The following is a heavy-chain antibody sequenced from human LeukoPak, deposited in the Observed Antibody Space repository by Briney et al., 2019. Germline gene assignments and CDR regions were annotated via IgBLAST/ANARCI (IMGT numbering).Heavy chain of an antibody. D-gene: IGHD6-19*01. J-gene: IGHJ6*02. CDR3: ARDVLSIAVAGKTYYYYGMDV. Sequence: GASVKVSCKASGYTFTSYGISWVRQAPGQGLEWMGWISAYNGNTNYAQKLQGRVTMTTDTSTSTAYMELRSLRSEDTAVYYCARDVLSIAVAGKTYYYYGMDVWGQGTTVTVSS. V-gene: IGHV1-18*01. CDR2: ISAYNGNT. CDR1: GYTFTSYG.